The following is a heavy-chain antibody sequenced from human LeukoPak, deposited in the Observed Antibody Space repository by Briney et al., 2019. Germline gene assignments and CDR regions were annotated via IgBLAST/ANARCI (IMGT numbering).Heavy chain of an antibody. J-gene: IGHJ4*02. CDR1: GGSISSSSYY. CDR3: AGGYSSSSQYVY. CDR2: IYYSGST. D-gene: IGHD6-6*01. Sequence: PSETLSLTCTVSGGSISSSSYYWGWIRQPPGKGLEWIGSIYYSGSTYYNPSLKSRVTISVDTSKNQFSLKLSSVTAADAAVYFCAGGYSSSSQYVYWGQGTLVTVSS. V-gene: IGHV4-39*07.